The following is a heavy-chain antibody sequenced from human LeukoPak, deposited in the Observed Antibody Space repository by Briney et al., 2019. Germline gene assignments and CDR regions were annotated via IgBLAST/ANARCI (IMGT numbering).Heavy chain of an antibody. D-gene: IGHD5-24*01. V-gene: IGHV1-24*01. Sequence: ASVKVSCKVSGYTLTELSMHWVRQAPGKGLEWMGGFDPEDGETIYAQKFQGRVTMTEDTSTDTAYMELRSLRSDDTAVYYCARDLTLEMTTDYWGQGTLVTVSS. CDR3: ARDLTLEMTTDY. J-gene: IGHJ4*02. CDR1: GYTLTELS. CDR2: FDPEDGET.